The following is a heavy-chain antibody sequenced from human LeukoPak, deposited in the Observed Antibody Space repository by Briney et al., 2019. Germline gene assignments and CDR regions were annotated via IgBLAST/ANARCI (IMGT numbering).Heavy chain of an antibody. J-gene: IGHJ4*02. Sequence: GASVKVSCKSSGGTFSSYAISWVRQAPGQGLEWMGGIIPIFGTANYAQKFQGRVTITADESTSTAYMELSSLRSEDTAVYYCAIAMVRGVIQYYFDYWGQGNLVTVSS. V-gene: IGHV1-69*01. CDR3: AIAMVRGVIQYYFDY. CDR1: GGTFSSYA. CDR2: IIPIFGTA. D-gene: IGHD3-10*01.